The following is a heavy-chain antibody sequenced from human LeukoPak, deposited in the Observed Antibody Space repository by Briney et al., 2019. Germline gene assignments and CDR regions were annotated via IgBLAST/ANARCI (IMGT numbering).Heavy chain of an antibody. CDR2: ISSSSSYI. J-gene: IGHJ5*02. Sequence: SGGSLRLSCAASGFTFSSYSMNWVRQAPGKGLEWVSSISSSSSYIYYADSVKGRFTISRDNAKNSLYLQMNSLRAEDTAVYYCASEYCSSTSCYGRRFDPWGQGTLVTVSS. CDR1: GFTFSSYS. D-gene: IGHD2-2*01. V-gene: IGHV3-21*01. CDR3: ASEYCSSTSCYGRRFDP.